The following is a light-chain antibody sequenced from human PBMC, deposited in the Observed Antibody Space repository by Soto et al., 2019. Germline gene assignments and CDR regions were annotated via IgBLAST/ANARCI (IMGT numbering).Light chain of an antibody. CDR3: QQYNNWPPALT. J-gene: IGKJ4*01. V-gene: IGKV3D-15*01. CDR2: DAV. CDR1: RTVSGNY. Sequence: EMVLTQSPGTLSLSPGDRAILSCRASRTVSGNYLAWYQQRPNQAPRLLISDAVRRAAGIPDRFSGSGSGTDFTLTISSLQSADFALYFCQQYNNWPPALTFGGGTKVEIK.